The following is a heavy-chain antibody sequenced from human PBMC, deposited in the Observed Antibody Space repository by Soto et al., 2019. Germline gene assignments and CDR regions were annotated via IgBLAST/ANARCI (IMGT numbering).Heavy chain of an antibody. CDR1: GGSFSGYY. Sequence: SETLSLTCAVYGGSFSGYYWSWIRQPPGKGLEWIGEINHSGSTNYNPSLKSRVTISVDTSKNQFSLKLSSVTAADTAVYYCARGRGTISGYYPFFYYWGQGTLVTVSS. V-gene: IGHV4-34*01. CDR2: INHSGST. J-gene: IGHJ4*02. D-gene: IGHD3-22*01. CDR3: ARGRGTISGYYPFFYY.